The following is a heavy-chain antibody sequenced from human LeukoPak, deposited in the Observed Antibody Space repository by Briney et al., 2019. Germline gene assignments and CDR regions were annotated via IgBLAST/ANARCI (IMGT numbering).Heavy chain of an antibody. D-gene: IGHD3-3*01. Sequence: SVKVSCKASGGTFSSYAISWVQQAPGQGLEWMGRIIPIFGIANYAQKFQGRVTITADKSASTAYMELSSLRSEDTAVYYCARGREYDFWNGFDPWGQGTLVTVSS. CDR1: GGTFSSYA. J-gene: IGHJ5*02. CDR2: IIPIFGIA. V-gene: IGHV1-69*04. CDR3: ARGREYDFWNGFDP.